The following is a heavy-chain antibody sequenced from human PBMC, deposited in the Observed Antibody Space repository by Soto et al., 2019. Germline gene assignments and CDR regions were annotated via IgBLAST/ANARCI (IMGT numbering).Heavy chain of an antibody. V-gene: IGHV3-30*18. CDR2: ISYDGSDK. CDR3: GKFSDIEVPGMGDWFDP. D-gene: IGHD6-19*01. J-gene: IGHJ5*02. CDR1: GFTFTSYG. Sequence: QVQLVESGGGVVQPGRSLRLSCKASGFTFTSYGMHWVRQAPGKGLEWVALISYDGSDKLYADSVEGRFTISRDNSKNTVYLQMNSLRIEDTAMYHCGKFSDIEVPGMGDWFDPWGQGTLVTVTS.